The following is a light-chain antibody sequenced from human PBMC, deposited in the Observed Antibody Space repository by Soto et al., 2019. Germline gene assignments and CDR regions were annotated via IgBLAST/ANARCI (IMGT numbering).Light chain of an antibody. Sequence: DIQMTQSPSSLSASVGDRVTITCRASQSISSYLNWYQQKPWKAPKLLIYAASSLQSGVPSRFSGSGSGTDFTLTISSLQPEDFATYYCQQANSFPITFGQGTKVDI. J-gene: IGKJ1*01. V-gene: IGKV1-39*01. CDR1: QSISSY. CDR3: QQANSFPIT. CDR2: AAS.